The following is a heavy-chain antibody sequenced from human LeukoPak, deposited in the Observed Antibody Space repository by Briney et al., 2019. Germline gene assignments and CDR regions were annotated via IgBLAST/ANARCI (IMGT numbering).Heavy chain of an antibody. D-gene: IGHD6-13*01. J-gene: IGHJ4*02. Sequence: SETLSLTCTVSGGSISSSSYYWGWIRQPPGKGLEWIGSIYYSGSTYYNPSLKSRVTISVDTSKNQFSLKLSSVTAADTAVYYCARSGAGYSSSWYLDYFDYWGQGTLVTVSS. CDR3: ARSGAGYSSSWYLDYFDY. CDR2: IYYSGST. CDR1: GGSISSSSYY. V-gene: IGHV4-39*07.